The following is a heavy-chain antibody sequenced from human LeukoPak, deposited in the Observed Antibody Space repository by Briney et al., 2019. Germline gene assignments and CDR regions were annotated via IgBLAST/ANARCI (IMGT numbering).Heavy chain of an antibody. CDR1: GFTFSSYA. CDR2: ISSNGGST. D-gene: IGHD5-18*01. J-gene: IGHJ3*02. V-gene: IGHV3-64*01. CDR3: ARDLPSAPQQGAFDI. Sequence: GGSLRLSCAASGFTFSSYAMHWVRQAPGKGLEYVSAISSNGGSTYYANSVKGRFTISRDNSKNTLYLQMGSLRAEDMAVHYCARDLPSAPQQGAFDIWGQGTMVTVSS.